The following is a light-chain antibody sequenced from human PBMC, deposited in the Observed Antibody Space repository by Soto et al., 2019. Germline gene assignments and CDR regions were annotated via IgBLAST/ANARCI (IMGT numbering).Light chain of an antibody. CDR2: DAS. J-gene: IGKJ1*01. Sequence: EIVLTQSPVTRSLSPGERATLSRRASQSVSGYVAWYQQKPGQAPRLLIYDASSRANGIPARFTGSGSGTDFSLTIRSLEPEDFAVYYCQHRGTWPTFGQGTKVDIK. CDR3: QHRGTWPT. V-gene: IGKV3-11*01. CDR1: QSVSGY.